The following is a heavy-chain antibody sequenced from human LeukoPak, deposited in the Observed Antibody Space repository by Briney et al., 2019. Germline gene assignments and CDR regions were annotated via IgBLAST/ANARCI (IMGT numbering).Heavy chain of an antibody. CDR3: ASRGSISGRYDFDY. V-gene: IGHV1-18*01. J-gene: IGHJ4*02. Sequence: GASVKVSCKASGYTFTSYGISWVRQAPGQGLGWMGWISAYNGNTNYAQKLQGRVTMTTDTSTSTAYMELRSLRSDDTAVYYCASRGSISGRYDFDYWGQGTLVTVSS. CDR1: GYTFTSYG. D-gene: IGHD1-26*01. CDR2: ISAYNGNT.